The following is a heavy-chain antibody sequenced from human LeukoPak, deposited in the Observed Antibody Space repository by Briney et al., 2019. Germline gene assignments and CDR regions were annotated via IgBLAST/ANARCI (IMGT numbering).Heavy chain of an antibody. CDR2: ISYDGSNK. D-gene: IGHD3-3*01. V-gene: IGHV3-30*18. J-gene: IGHJ4*02. CDR1: GFTFSSYG. CDR3: AKDKGHYDFWSGYPYYFDY. Sequence: GRSLRLSCAASGFTFSSYGMHWVRQAPGKGLEWVAVISYDGSNKYYAGSVKGRFTISRDNSKNTLYLQMNSLRAGDTAVYYCAKDKGHYDFWSGYPYYFDYWGQGTLVTISS.